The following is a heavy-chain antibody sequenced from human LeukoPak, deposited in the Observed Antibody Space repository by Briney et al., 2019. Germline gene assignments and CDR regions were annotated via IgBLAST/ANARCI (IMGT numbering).Heavy chain of an antibody. J-gene: IGHJ4*02. CDR2: VDSDDGER. CDR1: GYTLTDLS. CDR3: ATEVGNRYFEY. Sequence: GASVKVSCKVSGYTLTDLSMHWVRQAPGKGLEWMGGVDSDDGERLYAQKFQGRVTMTEDAFIDTAYMELSGLRSDDTAVYFCATEVGNRYFEYWGLGALVTVSS. V-gene: IGHV1-24*01.